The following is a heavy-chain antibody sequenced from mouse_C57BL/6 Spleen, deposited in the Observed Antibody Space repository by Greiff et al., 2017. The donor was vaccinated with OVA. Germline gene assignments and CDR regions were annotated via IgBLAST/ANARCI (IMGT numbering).Heavy chain of an antibody. V-gene: IGHV1-80*01. CDR2: IYPGDGDT. CDR1: GYAFSSYW. CDR3: ARCPWGSSVLFDY. J-gene: IGHJ2*01. D-gene: IGHD3-2*02. Sequence: VKLMESGAELVKPGASVKISCKASGYAFSSYWMNWVKQRPGKGLEWIGQIYPGDGDTNYNGKFKGKATLTADKSSSTAYMQLSSLTSEDSAVYFCARCPWGSSVLFDYWGQGTTLTVSS.